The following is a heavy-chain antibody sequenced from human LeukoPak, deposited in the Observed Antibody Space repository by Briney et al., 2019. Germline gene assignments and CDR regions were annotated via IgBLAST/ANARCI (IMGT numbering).Heavy chain of an antibody. CDR2: IHIAGGT. CDR1: GFTFSNYA. V-gene: IGHV3-23*01. D-gene: IGHD5-12*01. Sequence: GASLRLSCAASGFTFSNYAMSWVRQAPGKGLEWVSFIHIAGGTYYADSVRGRFTISRDNPRTTLYLQMNSLRLEDTAVYYCAKDLRPDGAYDLDTWGQGALVTVSS. CDR3: AKDLRPDGAYDLDT. J-gene: IGHJ4*02.